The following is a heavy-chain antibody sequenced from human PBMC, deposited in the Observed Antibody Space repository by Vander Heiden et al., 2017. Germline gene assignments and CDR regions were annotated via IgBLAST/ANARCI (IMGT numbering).Heavy chain of an antibody. J-gene: IGHJ6*02. V-gene: IGHV3-9*01. Sequence: EVQLVESGGGLVQPGRSLRLSCAASGFTFDAYAMHWVRQAPGKGLEWVSGISWNSGSIGYADSVKGRFTISRDNAKNSLYLQMNSLRAEDTALYYCAKGGTLYYYYGMDVWGQGTTVTVSS. CDR1: GFTFDAYA. CDR3: AKGGTLYYYYGMDV. CDR2: ISWNSGSI. D-gene: IGHD1-1*01.